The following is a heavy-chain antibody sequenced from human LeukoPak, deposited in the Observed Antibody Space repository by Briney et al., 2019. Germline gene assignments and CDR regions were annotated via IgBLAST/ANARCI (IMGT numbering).Heavy chain of an antibody. CDR1: GFTFSDYG. D-gene: IGHD1-1*01. J-gene: IGHJ4*02. CDR2: IWIVGSNK. Sequence: GRSLTPSCPPAGFTFSDYGIRWVRQAPGNGMGWVTVIWIVGSNKYIADTVKDRFTISRDNSKNTLYLQMNSLRAEDTAVYYCARAGTNNWYSDYWGQGTLVTVSS. V-gene: IGHV3-33*01. CDR3: ARAGTNNWYSDY.